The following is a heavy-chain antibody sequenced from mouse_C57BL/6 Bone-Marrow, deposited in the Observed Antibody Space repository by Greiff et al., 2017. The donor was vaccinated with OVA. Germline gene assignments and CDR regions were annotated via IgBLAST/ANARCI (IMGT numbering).Heavy chain of an antibody. Sequence: EVKLVESGGGLVKPGGSLKLSCAASGFTFSDYGMHWVRQAPEKGLEWVAYISSGSSTIYYADTVKGRFTISRDNAKNTLFLQMTSLRSEDTAMYYCATSYYYGSSYAWCAYGGQGTLVTVSA. CDR2: ISSGSSTI. CDR1: GFTFSDYG. CDR3: ATSYYYGSSYAWCAY. J-gene: IGHJ3*01. V-gene: IGHV5-17*01. D-gene: IGHD1-1*01.